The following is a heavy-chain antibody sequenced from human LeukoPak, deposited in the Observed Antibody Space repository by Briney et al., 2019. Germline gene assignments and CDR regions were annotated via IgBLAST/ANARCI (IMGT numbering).Heavy chain of an antibody. CDR1: GFTFSSYW. CDR2: INSDGSST. J-gene: IGHJ4*02. CDR3: AKPRDSSGYYDY. D-gene: IGHD3-22*01. Sequence: GGSLRLSCAASGFTFSSYWMLWVRQATGKGLVWVSRINSDGSSTGNADSVKGRFTISRDNVKNTVYLQMNSLRAEDTAVYYCAKPRDSSGYYDYWGQGTLVTVSS. V-gene: IGHV3-74*01.